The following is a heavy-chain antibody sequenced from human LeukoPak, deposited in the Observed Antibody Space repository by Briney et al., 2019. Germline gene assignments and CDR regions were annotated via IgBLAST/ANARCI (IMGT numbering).Heavy chain of an antibody. CDR3: ARHGFGLTKIDY. V-gene: IGHV4-59*08. CDR2: IYFSGST. CDR1: GGSISSYY. J-gene: IGHJ4*02. D-gene: IGHD3-10*01. Sequence: SETLSLTCTVSGGSISSYYWSWIRQPPGKGLEWIGYIYFSGSTNHNPSLKSRVTISVDTSKNQVSLKLNSVTAADTAVYYCARHGFGLTKIDYWGQGTLVTVSS.